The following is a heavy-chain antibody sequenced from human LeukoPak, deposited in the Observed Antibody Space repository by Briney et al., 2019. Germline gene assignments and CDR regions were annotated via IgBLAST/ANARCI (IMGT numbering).Heavy chain of an antibody. D-gene: IGHD3-10*01. CDR1: GFTFSTYS. CDR3: ARDESRVRGVIRDAFEF. CDR2: ISSRSTYI. J-gene: IGHJ3*01. Sequence: GGSLRLSCAASGFTFSTYSMNWVRQAPGKGLEWVSSISSRSTYIYYAESVKGRFTISRDNAKNSLYLQMNSLRAEDTAMYYCARDESRVRGVIRDAFEFWGQGTMVIVSS. V-gene: IGHV3-21*01.